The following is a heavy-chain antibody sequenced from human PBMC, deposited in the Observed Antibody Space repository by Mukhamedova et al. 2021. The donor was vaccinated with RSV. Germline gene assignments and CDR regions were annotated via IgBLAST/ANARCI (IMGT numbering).Heavy chain of an antibody. CDR2: ISYEGSNK. Sequence: EWVALISYEGSNKYYAASVKGRFTISRDNSKNTLDLQMNSLRDEDTAVYYCAMERGNEFRTPVGHLDNWGQGTLVTVSS. D-gene: IGHD1-26*01. J-gene: IGHJ4*02. CDR3: AMERGNEFRTPVGHLDN. V-gene: IGHV3-30*07.